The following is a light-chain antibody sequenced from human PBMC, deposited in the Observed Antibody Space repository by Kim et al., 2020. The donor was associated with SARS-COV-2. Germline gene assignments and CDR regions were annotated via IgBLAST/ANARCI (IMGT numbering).Light chain of an antibody. V-gene: IGKV3-20*01. CDR1: QSVRSNY. J-gene: IGKJ2*01. CDR3: QQYGGSPPYT. Sequence: SPGERATLPCRASQSVRSNYLAWYQQKPGQAPRLLIYGASSRATGIPDRFSGSGSGTDFTLTISRLEPEDFAVYYCQQYGGSPPYTFGQGTKLEI. CDR2: GAS.